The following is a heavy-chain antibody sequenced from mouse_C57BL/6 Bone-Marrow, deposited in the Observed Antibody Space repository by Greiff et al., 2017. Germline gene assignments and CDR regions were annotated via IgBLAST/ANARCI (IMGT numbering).Heavy chain of an antibody. J-gene: IGHJ3*01. V-gene: IGHV1-64*01. D-gene: IGHD2-2*01. CDR2: IHPNSGST. Sequence: QVQLQQPGAELVKPGASVKLSCKASGYTFTSYWMHWVKQRPGQGLEWIGMIHPNSGSTNYNEKFKSKATLTVDKSSSTAYMQRSSLTSEDSAVYYCARRRYGDDVCAYWGQGTLVTVSA. CDR3: ARRRYGDDVCAY. CDR1: GYTFTSYW.